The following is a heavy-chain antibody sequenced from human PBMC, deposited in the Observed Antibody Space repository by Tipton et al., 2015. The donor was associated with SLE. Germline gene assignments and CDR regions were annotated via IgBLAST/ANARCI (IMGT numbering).Heavy chain of an antibody. D-gene: IGHD6-19*01. J-gene: IGHJ4*02. CDR2: INHSGTT. V-gene: IGHV4-34*01. Sequence: LRLSCAVYDGSFSGYCWSWIRQPPGKGLEWIGEINHSGTTNYDPSLKSRVTISVDTSKNQFSLKLSSVTAADTAVYYCARDPFRGLAVAASAYWGQGTLVTVS. CDR1: DGSFSGYC. CDR3: ARDPFRGLAVAASAY.